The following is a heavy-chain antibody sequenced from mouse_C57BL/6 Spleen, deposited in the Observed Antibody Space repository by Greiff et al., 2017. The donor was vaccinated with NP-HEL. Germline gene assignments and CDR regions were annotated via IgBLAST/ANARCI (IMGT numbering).Heavy chain of an antibody. J-gene: IGHJ2*01. CDR2: ISDGGSYT. CDR1: GFTFSSYA. D-gene: IGHD1-1*01. Sequence: DVKLVESGGGLVKPGGSLKLSCAASGFTFSSYAMSWVRQTPEKRLEWVATISDGGSYTYYPDNVKGRFTISRDNAKNNLYLQMSHLKSEDTAMYYCARGILRFDYWGQGTTLTVSS. CDR3: ARGILRFDY. V-gene: IGHV5-4*03.